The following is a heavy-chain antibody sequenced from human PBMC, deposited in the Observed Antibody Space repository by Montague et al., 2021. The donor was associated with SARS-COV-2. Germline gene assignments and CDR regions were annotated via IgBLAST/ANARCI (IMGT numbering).Heavy chain of an antibody. CDR3: AREREVSMLYYYYGMDV. Sequence: SLRLSCAASGLTFHDYTLNWVRQAPGKGLEWVSSISSSSNYIYYSDSAKGRFTISRDNAKNTLYLQMNSLRAEDTAVYFCAREREVSMLYYYYGMDVWGQGTTVTVSS. J-gene: IGHJ6*02. CDR1: GLTFHDYT. V-gene: IGHV3-21*01. CDR2: ISSSSNYI. D-gene: IGHD2-8*01.